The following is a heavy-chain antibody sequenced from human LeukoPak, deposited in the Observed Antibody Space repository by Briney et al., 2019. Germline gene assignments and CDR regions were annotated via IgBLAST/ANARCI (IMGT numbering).Heavy chain of an antibody. Sequence: SETLSLTCTVSGGYIDSSYYYWGWIRQPPGKGLEWLGHIYFRGTTYHNPSLKSRISMSVDTSKKQFSVDMSSVTATDTAVYYCARVKTSAYYFDYFDSWGQGILVTVAS. D-gene: IGHD3-22*01. CDR1: GGYIDSSYYY. J-gene: IGHJ4*02. V-gene: IGHV4-39*01. CDR2: IYFRGTT. CDR3: ARVKTSAYYFDYFDS.